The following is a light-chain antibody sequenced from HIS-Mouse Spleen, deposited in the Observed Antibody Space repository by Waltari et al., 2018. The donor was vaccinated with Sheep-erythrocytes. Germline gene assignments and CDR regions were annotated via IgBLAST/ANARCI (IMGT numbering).Light chain of an antibody. Sequence: SYELTQPPSVSVSPGQTASITCPGDKLGDKYACWYQQKPGQSPVLVIYQDSKRPSGIPERLSGSNSGNTATLTVSGTQAMDEADYYCQAWDSSTAEVFGGGTKLTVL. J-gene: IGLJ2*01. V-gene: IGLV3-1*01. CDR1: KLGDKY. CDR2: QDS. CDR3: QAWDSSTAEV.